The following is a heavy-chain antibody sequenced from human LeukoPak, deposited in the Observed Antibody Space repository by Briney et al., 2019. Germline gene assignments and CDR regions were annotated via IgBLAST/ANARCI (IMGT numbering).Heavy chain of an antibody. CDR2: INPNGGGT. CDR3: ARAVRVTTDFDC. J-gene: IGHJ4*02. CDR1: GYTFTGYN. D-gene: IGHD2-21*02. V-gene: IGHV1-2*02. Sequence: EASVRVSCKASGYTFTGYNIHWMRQAPGQGLEWMGWINPNGGGTNYAQNFQGRVTMTRDTSITTVYMEVSGLTSDDTAVYYCARAVRVTTDFDCWGQGTLVTVSS.